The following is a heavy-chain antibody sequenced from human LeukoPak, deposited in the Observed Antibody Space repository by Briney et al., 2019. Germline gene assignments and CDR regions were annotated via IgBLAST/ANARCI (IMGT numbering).Heavy chain of an antibody. D-gene: IGHD5-24*01. J-gene: IGHJ4*02. CDR2: VDDSGNT. Sequence: SETLSLTCTVSGGPMRIYNWNWIRQPPGKGLEWIAHVDDSGNTDHNPSFGSRVTMTIDTSKNLFSLILTSVTAADTAVYYCARDRFATTTWDSTFDYWGQGILVTVSS. V-gene: IGHV4-59*01. CDR1: GGPMRIYN. CDR3: ARDRFATTTWDSTFDY.